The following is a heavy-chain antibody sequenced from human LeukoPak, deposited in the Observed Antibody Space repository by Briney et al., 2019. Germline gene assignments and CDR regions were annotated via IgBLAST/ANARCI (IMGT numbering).Heavy chain of an antibody. D-gene: IGHD6-13*01. Sequence: PGGSLRLSCAASGFTFDDYAMHWVRQAPGKGLEWVSGISWNSGSIGYADSVKGRFTISRDNAKNSLYLQMNSLRAEDTAVYYCAREARIAAAGSRGGVWFDPWGQGTLVTVSS. V-gene: IGHV3-9*01. CDR1: GFTFDDYA. CDR2: ISWNSGSI. CDR3: AREARIAAAGSRGGVWFDP. J-gene: IGHJ5*02.